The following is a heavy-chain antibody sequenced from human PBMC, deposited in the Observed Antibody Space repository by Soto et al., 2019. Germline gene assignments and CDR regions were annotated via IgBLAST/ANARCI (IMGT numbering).Heavy chain of an antibody. CDR1: GYTLTGYY. CDR3: ARVMGWGYSYGYRGVDAFDI. D-gene: IGHD5-18*01. Sequence: GTSVKLTWKDSGYTLTGYYMRWVRQAPGQGLEWMGWISAYSGNTNYAQKLQGRVTMTTDTSTSTAYMELRSLRSEDTAVYYCARVMGWGYSYGYRGVDAFDIWGQGTMVTVSS. J-gene: IGHJ3*02. V-gene: IGHV1-18*04. CDR2: ISAYSGNT.